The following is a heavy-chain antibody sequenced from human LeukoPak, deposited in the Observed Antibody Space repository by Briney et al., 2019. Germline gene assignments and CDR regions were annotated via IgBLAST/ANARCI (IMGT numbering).Heavy chain of an antibody. CDR3: ARDMSWLLYDY. V-gene: IGHV3-74*01. CDR2: IKSDGSDI. CDR1: GFTFSTYW. Sequence: GGSLRLSCAASGFTFSTYWMYWVRQAPGKGLVWVSRIKSDGSDIRYADSVKGRFTISRDNAKNTLYLQMNSLRAEDTAVYYCARDMSWLLYDYWGQGTLVTVSS. D-gene: IGHD3-3*01. J-gene: IGHJ4*02.